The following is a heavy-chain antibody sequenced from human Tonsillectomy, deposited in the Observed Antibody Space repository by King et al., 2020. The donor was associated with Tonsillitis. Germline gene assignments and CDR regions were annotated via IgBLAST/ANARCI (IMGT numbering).Heavy chain of an antibody. Sequence: LQLQESGSGLVKPSQTLSLTCAVSGGSISSGGYSWSWIRQPPGKGLEWIVYIYHSGSTYYNPSLKSRVTISVDRSKNQFSLKLSSVTAADTAVYYCARGGCCEWEIPYNWFDPWGQGTLVTVSS. D-gene: IGHD1-26*01. J-gene: IGHJ5*02. CDR3: ARGGCCEWEIPYNWFDP. CDR2: IYHSGST. V-gene: IGHV4-30-2*01. CDR1: GGSISSGGYS.